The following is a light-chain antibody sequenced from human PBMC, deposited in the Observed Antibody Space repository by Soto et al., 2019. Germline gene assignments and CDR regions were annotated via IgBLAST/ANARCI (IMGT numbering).Light chain of an antibody. CDR1: RSVSTS. CDR2: DAS. J-gene: IGKJ2*01. V-gene: IGKV3-11*01. Sequence: EVVLTQSPGTLSLSPGQRATLSCRASRSVSTSLAWYQQRPGQAPRLLIYDASIRATGIPARFSGSGSGTDFTRTISSLEPEDFAGYYCQQRNDWPPRYTCGQGTKLDVK. CDR3: QQRNDWPPRYT.